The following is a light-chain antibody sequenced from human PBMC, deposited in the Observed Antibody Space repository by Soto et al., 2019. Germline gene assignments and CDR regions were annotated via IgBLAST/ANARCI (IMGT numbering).Light chain of an antibody. J-gene: IGKJ1*01. V-gene: IGKV3-11*01. CDR3: QQRSNWPRT. Sequence: EIVLTQSPATLSLSPGGRATLSCRASQSVSSYLAWYQQKPGQAPRLLIYDASNRATGIPARFSGSGSGTDFTLTISSLEPEDVAVYYCQQRSNWPRTFGQGTKVEIK. CDR1: QSVSSY. CDR2: DAS.